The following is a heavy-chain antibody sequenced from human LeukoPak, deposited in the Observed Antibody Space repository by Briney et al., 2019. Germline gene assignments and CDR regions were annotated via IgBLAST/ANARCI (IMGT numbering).Heavy chain of an antibody. D-gene: IGHD5-12*01. CDR3: AKGPGYERLPPNWYFDL. CDR2: ISGSGGST. CDR1: GFTFSSYA. J-gene: IGHJ2*01. V-gene: IGHV3-23*01. Sequence: GGSLRLSCAASGFTFSSYAMSWVRQAPGKGLEWVSAISGSGGSTYYADSVKGRFTISRDNSKNTLYLQMNSLRAEDTAVYYCAKGPGYERLPPNWYFDLWGRGTLVTVSS.